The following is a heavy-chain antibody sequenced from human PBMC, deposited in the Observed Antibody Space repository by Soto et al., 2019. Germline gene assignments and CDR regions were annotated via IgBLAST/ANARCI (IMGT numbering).Heavy chain of an antibody. Sequence: GESLKISCKGSGYTFTNYWIGWVRQMPGKGLEWMGIIYPGDSDTKYNPSFQGQVTISADKSITTTYLQWSSLKASDTAIYYCARGGMTLFLDVWGQGTTVTVSS. CDR2: IYPGDSDT. CDR1: GYTFTNYW. V-gene: IGHV5-51*01. J-gene: IGHJ6*02. D-gene: IGHD3-16*01. CDR3: ARGGMTLFLDV.